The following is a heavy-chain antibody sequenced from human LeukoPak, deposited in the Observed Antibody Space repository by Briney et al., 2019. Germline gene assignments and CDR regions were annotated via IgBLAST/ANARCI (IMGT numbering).Heavy chain of an antibody. Sequence: GGSLRLSCAASGFTFSSYGMHWVRQAPGKGLEWVAFIRYDGSNKYYADSVKGRFTISRDNSKNTLYLQMNSLRAEDTAVYYCAKDWARGARIRYYFDYRGQGTLVTVSS. CDR1: GFTFSSYG. CDR2: IRYDGSNK. J-gene: IGHJ4*02. V-gene: IGHV3-30*02. D-gene: IGHD3-10*01. CDR3: AKDWARGARIRYYFDY.